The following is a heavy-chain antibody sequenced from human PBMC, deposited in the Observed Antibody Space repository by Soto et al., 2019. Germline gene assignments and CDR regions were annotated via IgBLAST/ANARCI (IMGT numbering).Heavy chain of an antibody. CDR1: GFSLISTRMS. V-gene: IGHV2-5*02. CDR2: IYWDDDK. CDR3: AHIVVAGLGYYFDY. Sequence: QITLKESGPTLVKPTQTLTLTCTFSGFSLISTRMSVGWIRQPPGKALEWLALIYWDDDKRYSPFLKSRLTITKDTSKNQVVLTMSNMDPVDTARYYCAHIVVAGLGYYFDYWCQGTLVTVSS. J-gene: IGHJ4*02. D-gene: IGHD6-19*01.